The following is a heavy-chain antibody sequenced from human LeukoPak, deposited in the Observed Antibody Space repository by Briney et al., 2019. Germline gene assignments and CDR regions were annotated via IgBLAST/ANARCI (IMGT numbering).Heavy chain of an antibody. D-gene: IGHD4-11*01. J-gene: IGHJ6*02. V-gene: IGHV3-23*01. CDR1: GFTFSSYA. CDR2: IRGSGDST. CDR3: ARDKRVYSGGMDV. Sequence: GGSLRLSCAASGFTFSSYAMSWVRQAPGEGLEWVSGIRGSGDSTYYADSVKGRFTISRDNAKNTLYLQMNSLRAEDTAVYYCARDKRVYSGGMDVWGQGTTVTVSS.